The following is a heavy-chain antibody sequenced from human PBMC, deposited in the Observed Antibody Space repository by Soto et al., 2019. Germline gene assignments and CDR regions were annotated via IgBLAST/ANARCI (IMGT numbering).Heavy chain of an antibody. Sequence: PSETLSLTCAVSGGSIISADSYWFWIRKHPGKGLEWIGYIAYSGDTYYNPSLRSRVTVSADTSENKFSLTLKSVTAADTAVYYCARRWHYDILTPGAFDIWGQGTMVTVSS. CDR2: IAYSGDT. D-gene: IGHD3-9*01. V-gene: IGHV4-31*11. CDR3: ARRWHYDILTPGAFDI. CDR1: GGSIISADSY. J-gene: IGHJ3*02.